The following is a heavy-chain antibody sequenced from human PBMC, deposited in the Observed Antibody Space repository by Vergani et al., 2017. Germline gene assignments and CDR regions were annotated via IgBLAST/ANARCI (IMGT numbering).Heavy chain of an antibody. D-gene: IGHD2-2*02. CDR3: VRGRGLCAGGRCYTEAWDY. J-gene: IGHJ4*02. V-gene: IGHV3-23*04. CDR1: EFTFSNYA. Sequence: VQLVESGGGLVQLGGSLRLTCAASEFTFSNYAMNWVRQAPGKGLEWVSGISGSGVSAYYTDSVKGRFTISRGIAKNTLYLQVRSLRLEDTGVYHCVRGRGLCAGGRCYTEAWDYWGQGTPVTVSS. CDR2: ISGSGVSA.